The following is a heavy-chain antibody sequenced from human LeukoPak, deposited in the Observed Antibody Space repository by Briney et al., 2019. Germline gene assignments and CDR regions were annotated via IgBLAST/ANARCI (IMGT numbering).Heavy chain of an antibody. CDR2: TYYRSKWYN. Sequence: QTLSLTCAISGDSVSSNSAAWNWIRQSPSRGLEWLGRTYYRSKWYNDYAVSVKSPITINPDTSKNQFSLQLNSVTPEDTAVYYCARGEEDYYYSSMDVWGKGTTVTVSS. J-gene: IGHJ6*03. V-gene: IGHV6-1*01. CDR1: GDSVSSNSAA. CDR3: ARGEEDYYYSSMDV.